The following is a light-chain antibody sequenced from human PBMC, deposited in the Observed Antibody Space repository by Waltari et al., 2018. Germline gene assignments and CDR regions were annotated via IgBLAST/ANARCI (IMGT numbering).Light chain of an antibody. Sequence: DIVMTQSPDSLAVSLGERAPINCKSSQNVLYSSNNKNYLAWYQQKPGQPPKLLIYWASTRESGVPDRFSGSGSGTDFTLTISRLQAEDVAVYYCQQYYSFPVTFGGGTKVEIK. CDR1: QNVLYSSNNKNY. CDR2: WAS. V-gene: IGKV4-1*01. J-gene: IGKJ4*01. CDR3: QQYYSFPVT.